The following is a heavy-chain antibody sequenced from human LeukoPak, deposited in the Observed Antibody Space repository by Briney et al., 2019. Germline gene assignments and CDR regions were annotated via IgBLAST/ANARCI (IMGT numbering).Heavy chain of an antibody. D-gene: IGHD6-13*01. V-gene: IGHV3-43*02. CDR1: GFTFDDYA. J-gene: IGHJ6*02. CDR2: ISGDGGST. Sequence: PGGSLRLSCAASGFTFDDYAMHWVRQAPGKGLEWVSLISGDGGSTYYADSVKGRFTISRDNSKNSLYLQMNSLRTEDTALYYCAKVTAAAGPYYYYGMDVWGQGSTVTVSS. CDR3: AKVTAAAGPYYYYGMDV.